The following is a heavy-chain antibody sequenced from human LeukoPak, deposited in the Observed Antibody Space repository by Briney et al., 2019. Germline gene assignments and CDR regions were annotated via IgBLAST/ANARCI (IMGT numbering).Heavy chain of an antibody. V-gene: IGHV3-30-3*01. CDR1: GFTFSRYE. Sequence: GGSLRLSCAASGFTFSRYEIHWVRQAPGKGLEWVAVMSFDGSKSYYADSMKGRCTISRDNSKNTLYLQMNSLRAEDTAAYYCARDRQPYYHYYGMDVWGQGTTVTVSS. CDR3: ARDRQPYYHYYGMDV. J-gene: IGHJ6*02. CDR2: MSFDGSKS. D-gene: IGHD3-10*01.